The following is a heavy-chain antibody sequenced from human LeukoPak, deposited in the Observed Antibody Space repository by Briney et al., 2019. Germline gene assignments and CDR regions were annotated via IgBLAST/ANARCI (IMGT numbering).Heavy chain of an antibody. V-gene: IGHV4-30-2*01. D-gene: IGHD1-26*01. CDR3: ARGPWAVVGATVLDY. J-gene: IGHJ4*02. CDR1: GGSISSGGYY. Sequence: PSETLSLTCTVSGGSISSGGYYWSWIRQPPGKGLEWIGYIYHSGSTYYNPSLKSRVTISVDRSKNQFSLKLSSVTAADTAVYYCARGPWAVVGATVLDYWGQGTLVTVSS. CDR2: IYHSGST.